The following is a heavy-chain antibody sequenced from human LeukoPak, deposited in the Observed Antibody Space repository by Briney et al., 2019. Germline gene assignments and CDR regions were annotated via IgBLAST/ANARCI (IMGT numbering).Heavy chain of an antibody. Sequence: SETLSLTCAVYGGSFSGYYGSWIRQPPGKGLEWIGEINHSGSTNYNPSLKSRVTISVDMSKNQFSLKLSSVTAANTAVYYCARSSLWFGAFDYWGQGTLVTVSS. V-gene: IGHV4-34*01. CDR3: ARSSLWFGAFDY. J-gene: IGHJ4*02. CDR2: INHSGST. D-gene: IGHD3-10*01. CDR1: GGSFSGYY.